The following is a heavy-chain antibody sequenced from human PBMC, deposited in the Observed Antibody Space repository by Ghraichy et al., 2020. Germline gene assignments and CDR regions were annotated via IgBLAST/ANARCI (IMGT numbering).Heavy chain of an antibody. CDR3: ARDLGYCSSTSCSNWFDP. CDR2: ISYDGSNK. CDR1: GFTFSSYA. V-gene: IGHV3-30-3*01. Sequence: GGSLRLSCAASGFTFSSYAMHWVRQAPGKGLEWVAVISYDGSNKYYADSVKGRFTISRDNSKNTLYLQMNSLRAEDTAVYYCARDLGYCSSTSCSNWFDPWGQGTLVTVSS. D-gene: IGHD2-2*01. J-gene: IGHJ5*02.